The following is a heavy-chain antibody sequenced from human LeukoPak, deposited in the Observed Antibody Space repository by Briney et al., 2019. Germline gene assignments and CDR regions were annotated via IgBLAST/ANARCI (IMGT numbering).Heavy chain of an antibody. V-gene: IGHV3-48*01. CDR3: ARGDCSGGSCYLSLTTIDY. CDR1: GFTFRSYS. Sequence: GGSLRLSCAASGFTFRSYSMNWVRQAPGKGLEWVSYISSSSSTIYYADSVKGRFTISRDNAKNSLYLQMNSLRAEDTAVYYCARGDCSGGSCYLSLTTIDYWGQGTLVTVSS. CDR2: ISSSSSTI. J-gene: IGHJ4*02. D-gene: IGHD2-15*01.